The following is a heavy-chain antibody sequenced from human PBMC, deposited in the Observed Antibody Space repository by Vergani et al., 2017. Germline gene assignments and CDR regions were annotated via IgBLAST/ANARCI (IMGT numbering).Heavy chain of an antibody. D-gene: IGHD2-15*01. CDR3: ASKRGACRAAYCHSYDF. V-gene: IGHV4-39*01. CDR2: MDYSGSP. J-gene: IGHJ4*02. Sequence: QVQLQESGPGLVKPSETLSLTCTVSGDSVISTDYHWGWIRQPPGKGLEWIGSMDYSGSPSYNPSLESRISISFETPKNQFSLWLTSVTAADTAVYYCASKRGACRAAYCHSYDFWGPGTLVGVSS. CDR1: GDSVISTDYH.